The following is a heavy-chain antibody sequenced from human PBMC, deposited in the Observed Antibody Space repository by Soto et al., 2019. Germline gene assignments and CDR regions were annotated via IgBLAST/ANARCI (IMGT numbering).Heavy chain of an antibody. J-gene: IGHJ4*02. D-gene: IGHD3-22*01. CDR3: ARSFDYYDSSGSPGHTDY. CDR2: MNPNSGNR. CDR1: GYTFTNYD. Sequence: QVQLVQSGAEVKKPGASVKVSCKASGYTFTNYDINWVRQATGQGLEWMGWMNPNSGNRGSAQKFQGRLTMTRNTSISTVYMELSSLRSEDTAVYYCARSFDYYDSSGSPGHTDYWGQGTLVTVSS. V-gene: IGHV1-8*01.